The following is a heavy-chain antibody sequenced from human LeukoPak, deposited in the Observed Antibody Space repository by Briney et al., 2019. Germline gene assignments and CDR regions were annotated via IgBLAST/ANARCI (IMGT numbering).Heavy chain of an antibody. CDR1: GYSISSGYY. CDR2: IYHSGST. CDR3: ARCIAVADSYYMDV. J-gene: IGHJ6*03. V-gene: IGHV4-38-2*01. Sequence: SETLSLTCAVSGYSISSGYYWGWIRQPPGKGLEWIGSIYHSGSTYYNPSLKSRVTISVDTSKNQFSLKPSSVTAADTAVYYCARCIAVADSYYMDVWGKGTTVTVSS. D-gene: IGHD6-19*01.